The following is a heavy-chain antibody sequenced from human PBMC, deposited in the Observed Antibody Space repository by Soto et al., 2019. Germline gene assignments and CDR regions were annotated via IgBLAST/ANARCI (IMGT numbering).Heavy chain of an antibody. J-gene: IGHJ4*02. V-gene: IGHV4-30-2*01. CDR1: GGSISSGGYS. CDR3: ARAEGLGYFDY. Sequence: SETLSLTCAVSGGSISSGGYSWSWIRQPPGKGLEWIGYIYHSGSTYYNPSLKSRVTISVDRSKNQFSLKLSSVTAADTAVYYCARAEGLGYFDYSGQGTLVTVSS. CDR2: IYHSGST. D-gene: IGHD3-16*01.